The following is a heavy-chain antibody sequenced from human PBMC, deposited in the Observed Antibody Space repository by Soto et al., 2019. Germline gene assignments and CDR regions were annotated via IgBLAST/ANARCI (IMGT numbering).Heavy chain of an antibody. CDR3: ARFPFDRSSWTNPRYFDY. Sequence: QVQLQQWGAGLLRPAETLSLTCAVYGGSFNGYYWSWIRQPPGKGLEWIGEINHSGFTNYSPSLKSRFTMSLDSSKHQFSLKLTSMTAADTAVYYCARFPFDRSSWTNPRYFDYWGQVTLVTVSS. J-gene: IGHJ4*02. V-gene: IGHV4-34*01. D-gene: IGHD6-13*01. CDR2: INHSGFT. CDR1: GGSFNGYY.